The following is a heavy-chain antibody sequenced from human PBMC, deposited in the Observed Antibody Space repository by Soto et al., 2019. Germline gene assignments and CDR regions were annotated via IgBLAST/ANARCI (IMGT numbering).Heavy chain of an antibody. D-gene: IGHD2-2*01. Sequence: ASVKVSCKASGYTFTGYYMHWVRQAPGQELEWMGWINPNSGGTNYAQKFQGRVTMTRDTSISTAYMELSRLRSDDTAVYYCASEYCSSTSCRLTYYYGMDVWGQGTTVTVSS. CDR2: INPNSGGT. V-gene: IGHV1-2*02. CDR3: ASEYCSSTSCRLTYYYGMDV. J-gene: IGHJ6*02. CDR1: GYTFTGYY.